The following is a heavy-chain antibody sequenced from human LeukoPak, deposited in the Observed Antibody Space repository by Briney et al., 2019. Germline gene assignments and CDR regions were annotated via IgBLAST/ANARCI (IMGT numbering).Heavy chain of an antibody. J-gene: IGHJ4*02. CDR3: ASPGIVAAGTDRGFDY. CDR1: GGSISNYY. V-gene: IGHV4-59*01. D-gene: IGHD6-13*01. Sequence: SETLSLTCTVSGGSISNYYWSWIRQPPGKGMEWIGFIYYSGSTNYNPSLKSRVTISVDTSKNQFSLRLSSVTAADTAVYYCASPGIVAAGTDRGFDYWGQGTLVTVSS. CDR2: IYYSGST.